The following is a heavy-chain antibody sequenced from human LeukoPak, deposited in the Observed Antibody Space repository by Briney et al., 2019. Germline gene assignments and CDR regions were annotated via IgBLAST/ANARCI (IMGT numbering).Heavy chain of an antibody. CDR2: IYHSGST. V-gene: IGHV4-59*01. CDR3: ARIPVVVPAATYGMDV. CDR1: GGSISSYY. Sequence: SETLSLTCTVSGGSISSYYWSWIRQPPGKGLEWIGYIYHSGSTNYNPSLKSRVTISVDTSKNQFSLKLSSVTAADTAVYYCARIPVVVPAATYGMDVWGQGTTVTVSS. J-gene: IGHJ6*02. D-gene: IGHD2-2*01.